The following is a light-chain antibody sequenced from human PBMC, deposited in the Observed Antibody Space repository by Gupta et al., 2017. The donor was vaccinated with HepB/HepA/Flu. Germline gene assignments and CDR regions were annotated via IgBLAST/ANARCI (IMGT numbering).Light chain of an antibody. CDR2: EVI. V-gene: IGLV2-23*02. Sequence: QSALTQPASVSGSSGQSVTISCTGSSSDVGSYNLVSWYQKYPGQAPKLIIHEVIKRPSGVSDRFSGSKSGDTASLTISGLQAEDDADYYCCAHVGSNSVVFGGGTKVTVL. CDR1: SSDVGSYNL. J-gene: IGLJ2*01. CDR3: CAHVGSNSVV.